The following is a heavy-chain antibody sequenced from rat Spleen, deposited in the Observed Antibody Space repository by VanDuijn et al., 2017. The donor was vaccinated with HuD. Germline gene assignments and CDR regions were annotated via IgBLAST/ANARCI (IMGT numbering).Heavy chain of an antibody. Sequence: EVRLVESGGGLVQPGNSLTLSCVASGFTFGNSGMHWIRQAPKKGLEWIAMIYYDSSKIYYADTVKGRFTISRDNARGTLYLQMDSLRSEDTATYYCARVGTRVSRFAYWGQGTLVTVSS. D-gene: IGHD1-4*01. CDR2: IYYDSSKI. CDR3: ARVGTRVSRFAY. V-gene: IGHV5-54*01. J-gene: IGHJ3*01. CDR1: GFTFGNSG.